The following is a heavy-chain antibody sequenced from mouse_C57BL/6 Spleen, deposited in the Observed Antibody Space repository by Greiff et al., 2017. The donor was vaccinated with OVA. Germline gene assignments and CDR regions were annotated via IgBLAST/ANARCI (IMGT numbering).Heavy chain of an antibody. D-gene: IGHD2-3*01. V-gene: IGHV1-72*01. Sequence: VQLQQPGAELVKPGASVKLSCKASGYTFTSYWMHWVKQRPGRGLEWIGRIDPNSGGTKYNEKFKSKATLTVDKPSSTAYMQLSSLTSEDSAVYYCARVYDGYYVWFAYWGQGTLVTVSA. CDR1: GYTFTSYW. CDR3: ARVYDGYYVWFAY. CDR2: IDPNSGGT. J-gene: IGHJ3*01.